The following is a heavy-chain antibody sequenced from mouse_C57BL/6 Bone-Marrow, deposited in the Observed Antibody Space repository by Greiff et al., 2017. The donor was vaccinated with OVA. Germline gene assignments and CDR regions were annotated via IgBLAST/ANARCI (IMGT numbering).Heavy chain of an antibody. CDR2: IDPYDSYT. Sequence: VQLQQPGAELVLPGASVKLSCKASGYTFTSYWMHWVKQRPGQGLEWIGAIDPYDSYTNYNQTFKGKSQFTVDKYSSTAYMQRRSLTSEDSAVYYWARAVNYVTWFAYWGQGTRVTVAA. CDR3: ARAVNYVTWFAY. V-gene: IGHV1-69*01. D-gene: IGHD2-1*01. CDR1: GYTFTSYW. J-gene: IGHJ3*01.